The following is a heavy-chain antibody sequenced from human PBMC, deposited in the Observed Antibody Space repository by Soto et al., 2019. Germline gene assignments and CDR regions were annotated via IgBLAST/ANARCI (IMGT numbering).Heavy chain of an antibody. Sequence: EVQLLESGGGLVQPGGSLRLSCAASGFTFSSYAMSWVRQAPGKGLEWVSAISGSGGSTYYADSVKGRFTISRDNSKNTLYLQMNSLRAEDTAVYYCAKDRSIVGASRPSEGFDYWGQGTLVTVSS. CDR1: GFTFSSYA. V-gene: IGHV3-23*01. CDR3: AKDRSIVGASRPSEGFDY. CDR2: ISGSGGST. D-gene: IGHD1-26*01. J-gene: IGHJ4*02.